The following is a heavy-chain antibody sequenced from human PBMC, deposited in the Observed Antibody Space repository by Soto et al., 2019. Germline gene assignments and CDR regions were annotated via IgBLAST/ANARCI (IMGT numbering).Heavy chain of an antibody. CDR3: AKDRSLVRGPMPY. CDR1: GFTFSSYG. Sequence: GGSLRLSCAASGFTFSSYGMHWVRQAPGKGLEWVAVISYDGSNKYYADSVKGRFTISRDNSKNTLYLQMNSLRAEDTAVYYCAKDRSLVRGPMPYWGQGTLVTVSS. J-gene: IGHJ4*02. V-gene: IGHV3-30*18. CDR2: ISYDGSNK. D-gene: IGHD3-10*01.